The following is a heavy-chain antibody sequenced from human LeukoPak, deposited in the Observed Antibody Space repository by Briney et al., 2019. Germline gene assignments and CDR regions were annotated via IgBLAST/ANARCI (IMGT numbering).Heavy chain of an antibody. CDR1: GGSISSSSYY. CDR2: IYYSGST. J-gene: IGHJ5*02. V-gene: IGHV4-39*07. Sequence: SETLSLTCTVSGGSISSSSYYWGWIRQPPGKGLEWIGSIYYSGSTYYNPSLKSRVTISVDTSKNQFSLKLSSVTAADTAVYYCARDQTAETFDPWGQGTLVTVSS. CDR3: ARDQTAETFDP. D-gene: IGHD7-27*01.